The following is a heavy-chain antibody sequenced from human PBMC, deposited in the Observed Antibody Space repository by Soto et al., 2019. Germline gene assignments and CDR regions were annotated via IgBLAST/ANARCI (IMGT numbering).Heavy chain of an antibody. CDR2: IWYDGSNK. Sequence: QVQLVESGGGVVQPGRSLRLSCAASGFTFSSYGMHWVRQAPGKGLVWVAVIWYDGSNKYYADSVKGRFTISRDNSKNTLYLQMNSRRAEDTAVYYCARGYCSGGSCYESPFDYWGQGTLVTVSS. CDR3: ARGYCSGGSCYESPFDY. CDR1: GFTFSSYG. D-gene: IGHD2-15*01. J-gene: IGHJ4*02. V-gene: IGHV3-33*01.